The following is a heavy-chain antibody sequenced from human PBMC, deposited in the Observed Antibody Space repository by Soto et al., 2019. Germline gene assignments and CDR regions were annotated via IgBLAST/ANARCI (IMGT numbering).Heavy chain of an antibody. D-gene: IGHD5-18*01. CDR1: GFTFSSYS. V-gene: IGHV3-21*01. J-gene: IGHJ4*02. Sequence: EVQLVESGGGPVKPGGSLRLSCAASGFTFSSYSMNWVRQAPGKGLEWVSSISSSSSYIYYADSVKGRFTISRDNAKNSLYLQMNSLRAEDTAVYYCARDPPGYSYGYGLGYWGQGTLVTVSS. CDR3: ARDPPGYSYGYGLGY. CDR2: ISSSSSYI.